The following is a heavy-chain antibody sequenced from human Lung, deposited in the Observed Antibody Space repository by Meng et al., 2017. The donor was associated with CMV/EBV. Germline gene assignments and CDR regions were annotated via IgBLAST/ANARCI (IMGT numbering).Heavy chain of an antibody. CDR3: ARAPYCSSTSCYKRGGYYFAY. D-gene: IGHD2-2*02. Sequence: GGSLRLSCAASGLTFSSNSMNWVRQAPGKGLEWVSSISSSSSYIYYADSVKGRFTISRDNAKNSLYLQMNSLRAEDTAVYYCARAPYCSSTSCYKRGGYYFAYWAKGPL. CDR2: ISSSSSYI. V-gene: IGHV3-21*01. CDR1: GLTFSSNS. J-gene: IGHJ4*02.